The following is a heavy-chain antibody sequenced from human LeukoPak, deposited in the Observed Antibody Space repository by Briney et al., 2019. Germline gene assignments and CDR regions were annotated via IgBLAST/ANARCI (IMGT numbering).Heavy chain of an antibody. D-gene: IGHD2-2*01. J-gene: IGHJ6*02. Sequence: SETLSLTCTVSGGSISSGTYYWSWIRQPPGKGLEWIGYIYHSGSTYYNPSLKSRVTISVDKSKNQFSLKLSSVTAADTAVYYCARVSSSPGVLTYYYGMDVWGQGTTITVSS. V-gene: IGHV4-30-2*01. CDR2: IYHSGST. CDR3: ARVSSSPGVLTYYYGMDV. CDR1: GGSISSGTYY.